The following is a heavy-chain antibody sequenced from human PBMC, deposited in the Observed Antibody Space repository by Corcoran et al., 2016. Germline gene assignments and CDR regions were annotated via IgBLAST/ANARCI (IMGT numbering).Heavy chain of an antibody. CDR2: IFSNDEK. D-gene: IGHD4-17*01. Sequence: QVTLKESGPVLVKPTETLTLTCTVSGFSLSNARMGVSWIRQPPGNALEWLAHIFSNDEKSYSTSLKSRLTISKDTSKSQVVLTMTNMDPVDTATYYCARLYGGQDAFDIWGQGTMVTVSS. CDR3: ARLYGGQDAFDI. J-gene: IGHJ3*02. V-gene: IGHV2-26*01. CDR1: GFSLSNARMG.